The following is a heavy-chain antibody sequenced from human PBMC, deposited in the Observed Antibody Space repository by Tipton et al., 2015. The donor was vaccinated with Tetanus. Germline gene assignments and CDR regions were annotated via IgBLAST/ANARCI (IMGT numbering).Heavy chain of an antibody. Sequence: LRLSCTVSGGSISSYYWSWIWQPPGKGLEWIGYIYYSGSTNYNPSLKSRVTISVDTSKNQFSLKLSSVTAADTAVYYCASLRGVLRFLEWPNEYYFDYWGQGTLVTVSS. CDR1: GGSISSYY. J-gene: IGHJ4*02. CDR2: IYYSGST. CDR3: ASLRGVLRFLEWPNEYYFDY. V-gene: IGHV4-59*01. D-gene: IGHD3-3*01.